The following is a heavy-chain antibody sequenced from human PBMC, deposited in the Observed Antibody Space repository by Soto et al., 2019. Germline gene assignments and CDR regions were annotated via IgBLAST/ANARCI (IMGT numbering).Heavy chain of an antibody. J-gene: IGHJ6*02. CDR1: GFPFSDFS. CDR2: IELTGSPT. V-gene: IGHV3-23*05. CDR3: ARDQPAPHYYYYYGMDV. Sequence: PGGPQRLSCAPSGFPFSDFSMNWFRQAPGKCLEWVSFIELTGSPTYYSDSVKGRFTVSKDISKKTVYLQMNSLRDEDTAFYYCARDQPAPHYYYYYGMDVWGQGTTVTVS.